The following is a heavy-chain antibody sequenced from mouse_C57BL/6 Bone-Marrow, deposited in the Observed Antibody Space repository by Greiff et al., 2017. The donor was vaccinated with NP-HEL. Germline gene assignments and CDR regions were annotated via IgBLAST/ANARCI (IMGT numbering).Heavy chain of an antibody. J-gene: IGHJ2*01. V-gene: IGHV1-63*01. CDR1: GYTFTSYW. Sequence: QVQLKQSGAELVKPGASVKLSCKASGYTFTSYWMHWVKQRPGHGLEWIGDIYPGGGYTNYNEKFKGKATLTADKSSSTAYMQFSSLTSEDSAIYYCARGAPYYFDYWGQGTTLTVSS. CDR3: ARGAPYYFDY. CDR2: IYPGGGYT.